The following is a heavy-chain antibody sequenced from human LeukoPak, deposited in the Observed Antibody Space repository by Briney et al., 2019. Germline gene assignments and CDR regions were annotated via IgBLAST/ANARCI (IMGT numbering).Heavy chain of an antibody. J-gene: IGHJ4*02. D-gene: IGHD3-22*01. V-gene: IGHV3-20*04. Sequence: AGGSLRLSCAASGFTFDDYGMSWVRQAPGKGLEWVSGINWNGGSTGYADSVKGRFTISRDNAKTSLYLQMNSLRAEDTALYYCARGYYYDSSGYYGTFDYWGQGTLVTVSS. CDR1: GFTFDDYG. CDR3: ARGYYYDSSGYYGTFDY. CDR2: INWNGGST.